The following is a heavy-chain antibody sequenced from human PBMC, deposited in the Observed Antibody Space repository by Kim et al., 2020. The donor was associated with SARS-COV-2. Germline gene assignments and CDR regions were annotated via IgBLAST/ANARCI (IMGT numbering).Heavy chain of an antibody. CDR3: VKDSGRSTGSPRGAMDV. CDR1: GFTFSSHA. Sequence: GGSLRLSCAASGFTFSSHAMSWVRQAPGKGLEWVSGTSGSGDNTYYADSVKGRFTISRDNSKNALYLEMNSLRAEDTAVFYCVKDSGRSTGSPRGAMDVWGQGTTVTVSS. V-gene: IGHV3-23*01. D-gene: IGHD3-10*01. CDR2: TSGSGDNT. J-gene: IGHJ6*02.